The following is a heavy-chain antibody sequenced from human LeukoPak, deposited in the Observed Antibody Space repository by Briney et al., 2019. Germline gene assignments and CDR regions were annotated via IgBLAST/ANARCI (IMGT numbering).Heavy chain of an antibody. V-gene: IGHV4-59*01. Sequence: SETLSLTCTVSGGSISSYYCSWIRRPPGKGLKWIGGIYYSGYTTYSPSLRSPVTISVDPSKNQFSLTLSSVTPSAAAVHYCVRETSQKGAHYMDVWGKGTTIT. J-gene: IGHJ6*03. D-gene: IGHD3-16*01. CDR1: GGSISSYY. CDR2: IYYSGYT. CDR3: VRETSQKGAHYMDV.